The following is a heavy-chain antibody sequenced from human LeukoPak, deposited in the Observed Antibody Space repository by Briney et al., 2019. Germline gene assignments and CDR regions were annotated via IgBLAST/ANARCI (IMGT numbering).Heavy chain of an antibody. CDR1: GGSFSGYY. CDR2: INHSGST. J-gene: IGHJ4*02. V-gene: IGHV4-34*01. D-gene: IGHD4-17*01. CDR3: VRGLHAKAGVTVK. Sequence: SETLSLTCAVYGGSFSGYYWSWIRQPPGKGLEWIGEINHSGSTNYTPPLKSRVTISVDTSKNQFSLKLSSVTAANTAVYYCVRGLHAKAGVTVKWGQGTLVTVSS.